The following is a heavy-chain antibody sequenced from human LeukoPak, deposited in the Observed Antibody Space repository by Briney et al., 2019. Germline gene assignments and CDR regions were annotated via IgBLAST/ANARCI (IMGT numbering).Heavy chain of an antibody. CDR3: TRGVAVATAYYFDY. J-gene: IGHJ4*02. Sequence: ASVKVSCKASGYTFTSYDINWVRQAAGQGLEWMGWMNPNSGNTGYAQKFQGRITVTTDISTGTASMELRSLKSDDTAVYYCTRGVAVATAYYFDYWGRGTLVTVAS. CDR2: MNPNSGNT. V-gene: IGHV1-8*01. CDR1: GYTFTSYD. D-gene: IGHD4-23*01.